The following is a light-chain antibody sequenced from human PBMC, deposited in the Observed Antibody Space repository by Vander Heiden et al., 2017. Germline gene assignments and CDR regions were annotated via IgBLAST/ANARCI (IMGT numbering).Light chain of an antibody. Sequence: DIQMTQSPSSLSASVGDRVTITCRASQKISSYLNWYRQKPGKAPNLLIYAASSLQSGVPSRFTGTGSGTDFTLTMRKLQPEDFATYYCQRSASTPGTFGQGTRLEIK. V-gene: IGKV1-39*01. CDR2: AAS. J-gene: IGKJ5*01. CDR1: QKISSY. CDR3: QRSASTPGT.